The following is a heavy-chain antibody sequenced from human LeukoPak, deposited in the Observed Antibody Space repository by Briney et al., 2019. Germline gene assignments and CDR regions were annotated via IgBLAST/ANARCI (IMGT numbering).Heavy chain of an antibody. J-gene: IGHJ4*02. CDR2: ISYDGSNK. V-gene: IGHV3-30-3*01. Sequence: PGGSLRLSCAASGFTFSSYAMHWVRQAPGKGLEWVAVISYDGSNKYYADSVKGRFTISRDNSKNTLYLQMNSLRAEDTAVYYCARAGANAGLYLGYWGQGTLVTVSS. CDR1: GFTFSSYA. CDR3: ARAGANAGLYLGY. D-gene: IGHD1-26*01.